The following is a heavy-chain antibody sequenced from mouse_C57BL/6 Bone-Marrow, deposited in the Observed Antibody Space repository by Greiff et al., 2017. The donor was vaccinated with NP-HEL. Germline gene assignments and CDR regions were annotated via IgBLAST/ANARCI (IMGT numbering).Heavy chain of an antibody. CDR2: IYPGSGST. V-gene: IGHV1-55*01. CDR1: GYTFTSYW. J-gene: IGHJ2*01. Sequence: VKLMESGAELVKPGASVKMSCKASGYTFTSYWITWVKQRPGQGLEWIGDIYPGSGSTNYNEKFKSKATLTVDTSSSTAYMQLSSLTSEDSAVYYGAGGVFDYWGQGTTLTVSS. CDR3: AGGVFDY.